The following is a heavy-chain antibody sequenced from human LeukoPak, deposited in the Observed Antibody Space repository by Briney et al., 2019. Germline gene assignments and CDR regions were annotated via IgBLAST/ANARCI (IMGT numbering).Heavy chain of an antibody. CDR3: ARGIGLDDY. J-gene: IGHJ4*02. CDR1: GYTFTNYY. Sequence: GASVKVSCKASGYTFTNYYIHWVRQAPGQGLEWMGIINPSGGSTNYGQKFQGRVTMTRDTSTSTVYMELSSLTSEDTAVYYRARGIGLDDYWGQGTLVTVSS. V-gene: IGHV1-46*01. D-gene: IGHD6-19*01. CDR2: INPSGGST.